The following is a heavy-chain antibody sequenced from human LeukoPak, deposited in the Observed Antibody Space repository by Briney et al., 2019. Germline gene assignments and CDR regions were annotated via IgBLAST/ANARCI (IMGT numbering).Heavy chain of an antibody. CDR1: GFTFDHYS. V-gene: IGHV3-43*01. Sequence: GGSLRLSCAASGFTFDHYSMHWVRQAPGKGLEWVSLISWDGGSTYYADSVKGRFTISGDNSKNTLYLQMNSLRAEDTAVYYCAKIDDYGDLYYFDYWGQGTLVTVSS. J-gene: IGHJ4*02. CDR2: ISWDGGST. CDR3: AKIDDYGDLYYFDY. D-gene: IGHD4-17*01.